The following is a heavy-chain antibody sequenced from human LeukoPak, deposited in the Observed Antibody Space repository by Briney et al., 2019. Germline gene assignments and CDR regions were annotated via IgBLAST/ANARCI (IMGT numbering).Heavy chain of an antibody. Sequence: GGSLRLSCAASGFTFSSYAMNWVRQAPGKGLEWVSGISGSGGNTYCADSVKGRFTISRDNSKNTLYLQMNSLRAEDTAVYYCAKRYYYDNSGLWDSWGPGTLVRVSS. J-gene: IGHJ4*02. CDR3: AKRYYYDNSGLWDS. D-gene: IGHD3-22*01. CDR2: ISGSGGNT. V-gene: IGHV3-23*01. CDR1: GFTFSSYA.